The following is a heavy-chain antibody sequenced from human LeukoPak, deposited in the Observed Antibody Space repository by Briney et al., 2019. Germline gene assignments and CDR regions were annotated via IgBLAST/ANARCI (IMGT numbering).Heavy chain of an antibody. Sequence: GGSLRLSCAPSGFTVITNAMTWVRQAPGKGLEWVSVLYSDGNTKYADSVQGRFTISRDNSKNTLYLEMNSLSPDDTAVYYCARGVEPLAANTLAYWGQGTLVTVSS. CDR3: ARGVEPLAANTLAY. CDR2: LYSDGNT. D-gene: IGHD3-16*01. J-gene: IGHJ4*02. CDR1: GFTVITNA. V-gene: IGHV3-53*01.